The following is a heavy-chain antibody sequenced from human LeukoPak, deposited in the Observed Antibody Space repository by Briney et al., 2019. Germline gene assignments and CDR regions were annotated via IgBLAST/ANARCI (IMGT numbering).Heavy chain of an antibody. CDR3: AKDPAAAGFDY. CDR2: IGGSGGAI. J-gene: IGHJ4*02. Sequence: PGGSLRLSCGASGFTFRRYAMSWVRQAPGKGLQWVSEIGGSGGAIYYADSVKGRFTISRDNSKNTLYLQMNSLRAEDTAVYYCAKDPAAAGFDYWGQGTLVTVSS. V-gene: IGHV3-23*01. CDR1: GFTFRRYA. D-gene: IGHD6-13*01.